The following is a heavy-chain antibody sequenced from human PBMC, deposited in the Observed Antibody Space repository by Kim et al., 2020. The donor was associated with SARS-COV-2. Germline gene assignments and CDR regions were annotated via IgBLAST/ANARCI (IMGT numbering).Heavy chain of an antibody. Sequence: SETLSLTCTVSGGSISSSSYYWGWIRQPPGKGLEWIGSIYYSGSTYYNPSLKSRVTISVDTSKNQFSLKLSSVTAADTAVYYCARRVATIKGWFDPWGQG. V-gene: IGHV4-39*01. CDR2: IYYSGST. D-gene: IGHD5-12*01. CDR3: ARRVATIKGWFDP. J-gene: IGHJ5*02. CDR1: GGSISSSSYY.